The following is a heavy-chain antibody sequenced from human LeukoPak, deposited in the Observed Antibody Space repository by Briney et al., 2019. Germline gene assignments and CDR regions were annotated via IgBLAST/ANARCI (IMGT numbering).Heavy chain of an antibody. J-gene: IGHJ6*03. D-gene: IGHD3-3*01. CDR3: ARGGPGDYDFWSGYYKPNYYYYYMDV. CDR2: INHSGST. CDR1: GGSFSGYY. V-gene: IGHV4-34*01. Sequence: SETLSLTCAVYGGSFSGYYWSWIRQPPGKGLEWIGEINHSGSTNYNPSLKSRVTISVDTSKNQFSLKLSSVTAADTAVYYCARGGPGDYDFWSGYYKPNYYYYYMDVWGKGTTVTVSS.